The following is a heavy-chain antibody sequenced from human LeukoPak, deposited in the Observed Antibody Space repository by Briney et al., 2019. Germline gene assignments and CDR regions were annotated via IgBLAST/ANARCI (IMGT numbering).Heavy chain of an antibody. CDR1: GFTFSNYW. V-gene: IGHV3-74*01. CDR3: ARTPPLHYYYYMDV. Sequence: PGGSLRLSCAASGFTFSNYWMHWVRQAPGKGLVWVSRPNSDGSSTTYADSVKGRFAISRDNAKNSLYLQMNSLRAEDTAVYYCARTPPLHYYYYMDVWGKGTTVTISS. CDR2: PNSDGSST. J-gene: IGHJ6*03.